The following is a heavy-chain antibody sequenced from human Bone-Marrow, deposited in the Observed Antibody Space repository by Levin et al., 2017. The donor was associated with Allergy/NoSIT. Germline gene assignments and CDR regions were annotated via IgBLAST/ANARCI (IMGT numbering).Heavy chain of an antibody. V-gene: IGHV4-59*12. D-gene: IGHD3-10*01. Sequence: SETLSLTCTVSRDSLRSSSWNWIRQSPGKGLEWIGYIYNSGITKSTPSLRSRLTISIDTSKNHFSLRLSSVTAADTAVYFCARGGVRGLDAWGQGTSVTVSS. CDR2: IYNSGIT. CDR1: RDSLRSSS. J-gene: IGHJ6*02. CDR3: ARGGVRGLDA.